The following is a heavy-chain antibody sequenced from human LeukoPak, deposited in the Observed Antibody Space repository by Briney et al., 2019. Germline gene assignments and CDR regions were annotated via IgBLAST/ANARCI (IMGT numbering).Heavy chain of an antibody. CDR3: AKVRQRGYSGYDYGGEAFDF. Sequence: GGSLRLSCAASGFTFDDYAMHWVRHVPGKGLEWVSSISWNSRNMDYVDSVKGRFTISRDNAKSSLHLQMNSLRVEDTALYYCAKVRQRGYSGYDYGGEAFDFWGQGTMVTVSS. J-gene: IGHJ3*01. CDR2: ISWNSRNM. CDR1: GFTFDDYA. D-gene: IGHD5-12*01. V-gene: IGHV3-9*01.